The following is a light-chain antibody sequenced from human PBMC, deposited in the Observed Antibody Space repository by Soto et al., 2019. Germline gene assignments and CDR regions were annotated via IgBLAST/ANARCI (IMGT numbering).Light chain of an antibody. Sequence: EIALTQSPGTLSLSPGEIATLSCRASQSVTANYLAWYQQKPGQAPRLLIYAASIGATGIPDRFSGSGSGTDFTLTISRLEPEDFAVYYCLQYGSPLWTFGQGTKVEIK. CDR1: QSVTANY. V-gene: IGKV3-20*01. CDR2: AAS. CDR3: LQYGSPLWT. J-gene: IGKJ1*01.